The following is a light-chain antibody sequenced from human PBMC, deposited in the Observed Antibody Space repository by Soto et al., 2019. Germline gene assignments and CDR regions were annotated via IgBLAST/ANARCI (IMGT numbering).Light chain of an antibody. V-gene: IGKV3-20*01. Sequence: EIVLTQSPGSLSLSPGERATLSCRASPSISSTYIAWYQQKRGQAPRLLIFGASSRATCIPDRFSGSGSGTDFSLTIGRLETEDSAVYFCQQYVRSPYTFGPGTKVDIK. CDR3: QQYVRSPYT. CDR2: GAS. CDR1: PSISSTY. J-gene: IGKJ3*01.